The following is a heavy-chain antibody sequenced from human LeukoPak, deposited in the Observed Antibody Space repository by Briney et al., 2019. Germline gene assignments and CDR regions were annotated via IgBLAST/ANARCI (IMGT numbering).Heavy chain of an antibody. Sequence: PSETLSLTCTVSGDSISSYYWSWIRQPPGQGLEWIGYIYYTGRTKYNTSLKSRVTISLDTSKKQFSLKLTSVTAADTAVYSCARTRRGYTYGFRSRELLKAFDIWGQGTVVTVSS. CDR1: GDSISSYY. V-gene: IGHV4-59*01. D-gene: IGHD5-18*01. J-gene: IGHJ3*02. CDR3: ARTRRGYTYGFRSRELLKAFDI. CDR2: IYYTGRT.